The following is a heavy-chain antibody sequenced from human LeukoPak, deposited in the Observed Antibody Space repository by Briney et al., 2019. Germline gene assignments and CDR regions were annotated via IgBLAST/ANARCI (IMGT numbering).Heavy chain of an antibody. V-gene: IGHV3-23*01. J-gene: IGHJ4*02. Sequence: GGSLRLSCAVSRFTLSSYGLTWARRAPGKGLEWVSFSSLSGEITEYADSVKGRFTMSRDNSQSKVYLQMNNLRAENTAVYYCASYRSTGGNVEYCGQGALVTVSS. D-gene: IGHD1-1*01. CDR1: RFTLSSYG. CDR3: ASYRSTGGNVEY. CDR2: SSLSGEIT.